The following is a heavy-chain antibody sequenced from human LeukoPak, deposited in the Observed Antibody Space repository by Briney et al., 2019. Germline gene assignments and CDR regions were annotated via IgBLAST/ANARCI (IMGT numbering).Heavy chain of an antibody. CDR1: GDSITSSSYY. D-gene: IGHD3-3*02. Sequence: SETLSLTCTVSGDSITSSSYYWCWIRQPPGKGLEWFGNINYSGSTYYSPSLKSRVTMFVDTSKNQSSLELISVTAADPAVYYCARLVTHHFSSGYYTGGYYYMDVWGKGTTVTV. V-gene: IGHV4-39*01. J-gene: IGHJ6*03. CDR3: ARLVTHHFSSGYYTGGYYYMDV. CDR2: INYSGST.